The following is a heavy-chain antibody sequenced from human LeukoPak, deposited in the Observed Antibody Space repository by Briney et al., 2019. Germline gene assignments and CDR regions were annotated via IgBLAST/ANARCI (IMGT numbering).Heavy chain of an antibody. J-gene: IGHJ4*02. Sequence: GGSLRLSCAASGFTFSSYRMYWVRQAPGKGLVWVSRINSDGSRTTYADSVKGRFTISRDNAKNSLYLQMDSLRAEDTAVYYCAAPSSPVAGIFHYWGQGTLVTVSS. D-gene: IGHD6-19*01. CDR1: GFTFSSYR. V-gene: IGHV3-74*01. CDR3: AAPSSPVAGIFHY. CDR2: INSDGSRT.